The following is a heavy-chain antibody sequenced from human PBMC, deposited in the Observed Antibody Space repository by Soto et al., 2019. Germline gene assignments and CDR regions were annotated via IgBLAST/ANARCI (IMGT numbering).Heavy chain of an antibody. CDR2: IIPRSATS. D-gene: IGHD3-3*01. Sequence: ASVKVSCKASGGTFSSYTITWMRQAPGQGLEWMGGIIPRSATSKYAQKFQGRVTITADESTSTVYMELSTLRPDDTADYYCGRDVLFFVPTTVNSDYYYAMDVWGQGTTVTVSS. CDR1: GGTFSSYT. CDR3: GRDVLFFVPTTVNSDYYYAMDV. V-gene: IGHV1-69*13. J-gene: IGHJ6*02.